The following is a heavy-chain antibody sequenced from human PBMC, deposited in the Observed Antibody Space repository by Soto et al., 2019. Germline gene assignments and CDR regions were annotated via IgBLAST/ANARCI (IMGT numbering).Heavy chain of an antibody. Sequence: QLQLQESGPGLVKPSETLSLTCTVSGGSISSSSYYWGWIRQPPGKGLEWIGSIYYSGSTYYNPSLKSRVTISVDTAKNQFSLKLSSVTAADTAVYYCARHPLKYCSGGSCYQYYFDYWGQGTLVTVSS. J-gene: IGHJ4*02. D-gene: IGHD2-15*01. V-gene: IGHV4-39*01. CDR1: GGSISSSSYY. CDR2: IYYSGST. CDR3: ARHPLKYCSGGSCYQYYFDY.